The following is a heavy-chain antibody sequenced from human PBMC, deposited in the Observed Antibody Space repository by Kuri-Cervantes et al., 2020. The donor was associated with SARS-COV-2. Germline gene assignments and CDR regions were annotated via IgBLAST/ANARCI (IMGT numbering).Heavy chain of an antibody. CDR3: ARDWPTDGYKGLGAFEF. CDR2: IWYDGSNK. Sequence: GGSLRLSCAASGFTFSDYYMSWIRQAPGKGLEWVAVIWYDGSNKYYADSVKGRFTISRDNSKNTLYLQMNSLRAEDTAVYYCARDWPTDGYKGLGAFEFWGQGTMVTVSS. J-gene: IGHJ3*01. CDR1: GFTFSDYY. V-gene: IGHV3-33*08. D-gene: IGHD5-24*01.